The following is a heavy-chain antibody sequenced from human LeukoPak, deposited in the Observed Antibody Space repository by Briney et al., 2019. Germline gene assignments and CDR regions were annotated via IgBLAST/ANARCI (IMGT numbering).Heavy chain of an antibody. CDR2: IYSGGST. V-gene: IGHV4-59*04. CDR1: GGSISSYY. CDR3: TFNLGSGSYAFDI. J-gene: IGHJ3*02. Sequence: SDTLSLTCTVSGGSISSYYWSWIRQPPGKGLEWIGTIYSGGSTYYNPSLKSRATFSLDQSKNQFSLKLSSVTAAAPAVYSCTFNLGSGSYAFDIWGRGTMVTVSS. D-gene: IGHD3-10*01.